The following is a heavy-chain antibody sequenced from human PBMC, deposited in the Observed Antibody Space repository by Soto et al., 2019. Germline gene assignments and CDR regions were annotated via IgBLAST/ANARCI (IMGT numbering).Heavy chain of an antibody. CDR2: INHSGST. CDR3: ARVVGVWPYHYYYGMDV. J-gene: IGHJ6*02. V-gene: IGHV4-34*01. CDR1: GGSFSGYY. D-gene: IGHD2-15*01. Sequence: SETLSLTCAVYGGSFSGYYWSWIRQPPGKGLEWIGEINHSGSTNYNPSLKSRVTISVDTSKNQFSLKLSSVTAADTAVYYCARVVGVWPYHYYYGMDVWGQGTTVTVSS.